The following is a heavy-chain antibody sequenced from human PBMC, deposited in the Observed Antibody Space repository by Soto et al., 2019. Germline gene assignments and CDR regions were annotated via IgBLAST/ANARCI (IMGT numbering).Heavy chain of an antibody. CDR2: ISYDGSNK. CDR3: AKDRICSGGSCYLFDY. J-gene: IGHJ4*02. D-gene: IGHD2-15*01. CDR1: GFTFSSYG. Sequence: GGSLRLSCAASGFTFSSYGMHWVRQAPGKGLEWVAVISYDGSNKYYADSVKGRFTISRDNSKNTLYLQMNSLRAEDTAVYYCAKDRICSGGSCYLFDYWGQGTLVTVSS. V-gene: IGHV3-30*18.